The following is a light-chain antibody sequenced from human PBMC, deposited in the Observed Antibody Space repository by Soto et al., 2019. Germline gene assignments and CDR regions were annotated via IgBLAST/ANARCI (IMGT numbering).Light chain of an antibody. CDR3: QQYNTLWT. V-gene: IGKV1-5*01. Sequence: DIQMTQSPSTLSASVGDRVIITCWASQSLSSWLAWYQQKPGKAPKLLIYDASSLESGVPSRFSGSGSGTEFTLTISSLQPDDFATYYCQQYNTLWTFGQGTKVDIK. J-gene: IGKJ1*01. CDR1: QSLSSW. CDR2: DAS.